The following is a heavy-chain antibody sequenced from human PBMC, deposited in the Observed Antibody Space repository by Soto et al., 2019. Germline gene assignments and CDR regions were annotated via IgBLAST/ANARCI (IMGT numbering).Heavy chain of an antibody. CDR1: GFTFSSYW. Sequence: GGSLRLSCAASGFTFSSYWMSWVRQAPGKGLEWVANIKQDGSEKYYVDSVKGRFTISRDNAKNSLYLQMNSLRAEDTAVYYCARSYPISAFLIAVAGKGVRYFDYWGQGTLVTVSS. D-gene: IGHD6-19*01. J-gene: IGHJ4*02. CDR2: IKQDGSEK. CDR3: ARSYPISAFLIAVAGKGVRYFDY. V-gene: IGHV3-7*01.